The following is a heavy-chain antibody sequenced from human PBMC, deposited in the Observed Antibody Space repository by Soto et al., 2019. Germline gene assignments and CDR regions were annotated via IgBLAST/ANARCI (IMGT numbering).Heavy chain of an antibody. D-gene: IGHD3-10*01. V-gene: IGHV4-4*01. CDR2: IYHSGST. CDR1: GGSISSSNW. CDR3: ATLWFGELSTYDAFDI. Sequence: KASETLSLTCAVSGGSISSSNWWSWVRQPPGKGLEWIGEIYHSGSTNYNPSLKSRVTISVDKSKNQFSLKLSSVTAADTAVYCCATLWFGELSTYDAFDIWGQGTMVTVSS. J-gene: IGHJ3*02.